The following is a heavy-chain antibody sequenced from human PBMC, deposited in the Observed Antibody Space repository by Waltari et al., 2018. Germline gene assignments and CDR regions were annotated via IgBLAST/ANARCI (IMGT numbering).Heavy chain of an antibody. CDR3: AKDLTITMVQGVIPYYGMDV. CDR1: GFAFSNYA. J-gene: IGHJ6*02. V-gene: IGHV3-23*01. Sequence: EVQLLESGGGLVQPGGSLRLSCAASGFAFSNYAMTWVRQAPGKGLEWVYSIRGSGDNTYYADSVKGRFTVSRDNSKNTLFLQMNSLRAEDRAVYFCAKDLTITMVQGVIPYYGMDVWGQGTTVTVSS. D-gene: IGHD3-10*01. CDR2: IRGSGDNT.